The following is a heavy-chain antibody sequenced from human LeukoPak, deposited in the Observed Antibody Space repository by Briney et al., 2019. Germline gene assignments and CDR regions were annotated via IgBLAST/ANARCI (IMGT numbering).Heavy chain of an antibody. D-gene: IGHD6-13*01. CDR2: ISNTGATT. V-gene: IGHV3-23*01. J-gene: IGHJ4*02. Sequence: GGSLRLSCAASGFIFSNYAMTWVRQAPGRGLEWVSDISNTGATTYYADSVKGRFTISRDNSKNTLYLQMNSLRAEDTALYYCAKSPIAAASTRADYWGQGTLVTVSS. CDR1: GFIFSNYA. CDR3: AKSPIAAASTRADY.